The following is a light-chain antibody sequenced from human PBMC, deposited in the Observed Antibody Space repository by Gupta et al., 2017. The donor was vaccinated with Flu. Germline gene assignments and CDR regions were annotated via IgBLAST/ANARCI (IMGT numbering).Light chain of an antibody. CDR2: DAS. CDR3: QQRGNRPPRFT. CDR1: QSVSSY. V-gene: IGKV3-11*01. J-gene: IGKJ4*01. Sequence: EIVLTQSPATLSLSPGERATLSCRASQSVSSYLAWYQKNPGQAPRLLIYDASNRATGIPARFSGSECGTDFTVTISSREPEDFAVYYCQQRGNRPPRFTFGGGTKVEIK.